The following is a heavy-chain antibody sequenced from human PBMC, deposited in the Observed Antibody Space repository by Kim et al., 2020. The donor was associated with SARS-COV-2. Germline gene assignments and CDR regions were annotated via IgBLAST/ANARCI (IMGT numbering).Heavy chain of an antibody. CDR3: ARALVWIAARVPYYYGMDV. Sequence: SETLSLTCAVYGGSFSGYYWSWIRQPPGKGLEWIGEINHSGSTNYNPSLKSRVTISVDTSKNQFSLKLSSVTAADTAVYYCARALVWIAARVPYYYGMDVWGQGTTVTVSS. D-gene: IGHD6-6*01. CDR2: INHSGST. J-gene: IGHJ6*02. V-gene: IGHV4-34*01. CDR1: GGSFSGYY.